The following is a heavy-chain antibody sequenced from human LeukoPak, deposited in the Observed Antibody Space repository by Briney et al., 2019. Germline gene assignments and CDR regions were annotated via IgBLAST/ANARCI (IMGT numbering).Heavy chain of an antibody. CDR1: GGSVTTTYY. D-gene: IGHD3-10*01. CDR3: TRHQTNFYGSGAPFDP. CDR2: LYHSGNS. Sequence: PSETLSLTCSVSGGSVTTTYYWSWIRQPPGGGLEWISSLYHSGNSNYNPSLKSRVTMSVDTSKNQFSLRLTSMTAADTAIYYCTRHQTNFYGSGAPFDPWGQGTLVTVSS. V-gene: IGHV4-39*01. J-gene: IGHJ5*02.